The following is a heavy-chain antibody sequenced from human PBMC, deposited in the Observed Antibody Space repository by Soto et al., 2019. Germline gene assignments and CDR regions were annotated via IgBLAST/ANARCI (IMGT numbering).Heavy chain of an antibody. D-gene: IGHD3-10*01. CDR2: IYYSGST. CDR3: ARGWSSFRVGDDAFDI. J-gene: IGHJ3*02. Sequence: QVQLQESGPGLVKPSETLSLTCTVSGGSISSYYWSWIRQPPGKGLEWIGYIYYSGSTNYNPSLKSRVTISVDTSKNQFSLKLSSVTAADTAVYYCARGWSSFRVGDDAFDIWGQGTMVTVSS. CDR1: GGSISSYY. V-gene: IGHV4-59*01.